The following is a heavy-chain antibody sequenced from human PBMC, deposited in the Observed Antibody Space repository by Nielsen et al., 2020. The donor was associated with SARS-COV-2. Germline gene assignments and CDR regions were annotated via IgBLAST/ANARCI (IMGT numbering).Heavy chain of an antibody. CDR3: ARVKWGYYGSGYGMDV. CDR1: GYTFTGYY. V-gene: IGHV1-2*06. J-gene: IGHJ6*02. CDR2: INPNSGGT. Sequence: ASVKVSCKASGYTFTGYYMHWVRQAPGQGLEWMGRINPNSGGTNYAQKFQGRVTMTRDTSTSTVYMELSSLRSEDTAVYYCARVKWGYYGSGYGMDVWGQGTTVTVSS. D-gene: IGHD3-10*01.